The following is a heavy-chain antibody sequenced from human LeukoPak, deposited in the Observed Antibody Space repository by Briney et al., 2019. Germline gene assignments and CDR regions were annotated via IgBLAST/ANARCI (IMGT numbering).Heavy chain of an antibody. V-gene: IGHV4-34*01. Sequence: SSETLSLTCVVYGESFSGYSWSWIRQPPGKGLEWIGEINQRRNTNYNPSLKSRVTISIDTSKNQLSLKLSSVTAADTAVYYCARHGWHAWYFDLWGRGTLVTVSS. D-gene: IGHD6-19*01. CDR3: ARHGWHAWYFDL. CDR2: INQRRNT. J-gene: IGHJ2*01. CDR1: GESFSGYS.